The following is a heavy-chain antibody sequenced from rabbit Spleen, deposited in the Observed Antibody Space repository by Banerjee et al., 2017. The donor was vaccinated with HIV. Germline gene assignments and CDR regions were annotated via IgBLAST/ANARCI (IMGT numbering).Heavy chain of an antibody. CDR2: IDPVFGIT. J-gene: IGHJ4*01. Sequence: QLKESGGGLVQPGGSLKLSCKASGFTLSSYYMNWVRQAPGKGLEWIGYIDPVFGITYYANWVNGRFSISRENAQNTVFLQMTSLTAADTATYFGARDYAYDADPIFNLWGPGTLVTVS. CDR3: ARDYAYDADPIFNL. D-gene: IGHD2-1*01. V-gene: IGHV1S7*01. CDR1: GFTLSSYY.